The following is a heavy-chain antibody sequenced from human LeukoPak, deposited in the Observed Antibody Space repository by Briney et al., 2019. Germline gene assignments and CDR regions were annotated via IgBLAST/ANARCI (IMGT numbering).Heavy chain of an antibody. J-gene: IGHJ4*02. CDR3: ARVRQWELLVAFDY. V-gene: IGHV1-69*13. CDR1: GGTFSSYA. CDR2: IIPIFGTA. D-gene: IGHD1-26*01. Sequence: ASVKVSCKASGGTFSSYAISWVRQAPGQGLEWMGGIIPIFGTANYAQKFQGRVTITADESTSTAYMELSSLRSEDTAVYYCARVRQWELLVAFDYWGQGTLVTVSS.